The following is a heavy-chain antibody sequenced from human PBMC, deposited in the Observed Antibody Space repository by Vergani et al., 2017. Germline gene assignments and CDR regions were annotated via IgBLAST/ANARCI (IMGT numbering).Heavy chain of an antibody. Sequence: QVQLVQSGAEVKKPGASVKVSCKASGYTFTSYYMHWVRQAPGQGLEWMGIINPSGGSTSYAQKFQGRVTMTRDTSTSTVYMELSSLRSEDTAVYYCATGLGYYYDSSGYFPFDHWGQGTLVTVSS. V-gene: IGHV1-46*03. J-gene: IGHJ4*02. CDR1: GYTFTSYY. D-gene: IGHD3-22*01. CDR2: INPSGGST. CDR3: ATGLGYYYDSSGYFPFDH.